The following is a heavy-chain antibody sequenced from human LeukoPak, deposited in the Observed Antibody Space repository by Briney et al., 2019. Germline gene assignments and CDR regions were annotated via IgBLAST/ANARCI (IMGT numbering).Heavy chain of an antibody. D-gene: IGHD3-9*01. CDR2: ISSSSSYI. CDR3: ARNVLRYFDEGYGMDV. J-gene: IGHJ6*02. CDR1: GFTFSSYS. V-gene: IGHV3-21*01. Sequence: PGGSLRLSCAASGFTFSSYSMNWVRQAPGKGLEWVSSISSSSSYIYYADSVKGRFTISRDNAKNSLYLQMNSLRAEDTAVYYCARNVLRYFDEGYGMDVWGQGTTVTVSS.